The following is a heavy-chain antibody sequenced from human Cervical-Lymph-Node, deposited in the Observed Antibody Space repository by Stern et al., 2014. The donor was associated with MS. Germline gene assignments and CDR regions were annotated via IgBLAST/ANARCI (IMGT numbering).Heavy chain of an antibody. CDR1: GFTFSSYG. CDR2: IWDDGSNK. CDR3: ARGYSSGWYYGMDV. Sequence: QVQLVQSGGGVVQPGRSLRLSCAASGFTFSSYGMHWVRQAPGKGLEWVAVIWDDGSNKSYADSVKGRFTISRDNSKNTLYLQMNSLRAEDTAVYYCARGYSSGWYYGMDVWGQGTPVTVSS. D-gene: IGHD6-19*01. V-gene: IGHV3-33*01. J-gene: IGHJ6*02.